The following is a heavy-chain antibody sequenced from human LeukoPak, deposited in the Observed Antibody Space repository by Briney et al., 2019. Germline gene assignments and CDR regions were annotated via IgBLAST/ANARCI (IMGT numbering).Heavy chain of an antibody. CDR1: GFTFSSYG. D-gene: IGHD4-17*01. J-gene: IGHJ1*01. CDR3: AKGNEDYGDYGIQH. Sequence: GGSLRLSCAASGFTFSSYGMHWVRQAPGKGLEWVAVISYDGSNKYYADSVKGRFTISRDNSKNTLYLQMNSLGAEDTAVYYCAKGNEDYGDYGIQHWGQGTLVTVPS. CDR2: ISYDGSNK. V-gene: IGHV3-30*18.